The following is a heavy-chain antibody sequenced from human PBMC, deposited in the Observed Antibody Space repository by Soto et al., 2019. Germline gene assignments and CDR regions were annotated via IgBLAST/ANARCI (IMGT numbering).Heavy chain of an antibody. Sequence: QVQLVESGGGLVQPGRSLRLSCAASGFTFSSYTMHWVRQTPGKGLERVAVISHDGSDKYYADSVKGRFTISRDNSKNTLYLQMKSLRREDTSVYYCAREYSLAAVAPGYWGQGTLVTVSS. D-gene: IGHD6-13*01. CDR2: ISHDGSDK. CDR3: AREYSLAAVAPGY. CDR1: GFTFSSYT. J-gene: IGHJ4*02. V-gene: IGHV3-30*04.